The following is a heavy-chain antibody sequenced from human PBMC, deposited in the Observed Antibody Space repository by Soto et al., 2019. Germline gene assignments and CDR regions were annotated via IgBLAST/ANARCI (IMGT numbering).Heavy chain of an antibody. V-gene: IGHV3-30-3*01. CDR2: ISYNGNNNE. CDR3: ARDRIASGLRAMDV. CDR1: GFTFSSHA. D-gene: IGHD6-13*01. Sequence: QVQLLESGGGVVQPGKSLRLSCAASGFTFSSHAMHWVRQAPGKGLEWVAAISYNGNNNEYYADSVKGRFTISRDNSKSTLYLQMNSLRGEDTAIYFCARDRIASGLRAMDVWGQGTPVIVSS. J-gene: IGHJ6*02.